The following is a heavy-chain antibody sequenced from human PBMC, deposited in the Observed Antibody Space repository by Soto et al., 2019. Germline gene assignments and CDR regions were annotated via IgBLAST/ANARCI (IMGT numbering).Heavy chain of an antibody. CDR1: GGSISSGGYY. D-gene: IGHD2-2*02. V-gene: IGHV4-31*03. Sequence: SETLSLTCTVSGGSISSGGYYWSWIRQHPEKGLEWIGYIYYSGSTYYNPSLKSRVTISVDTSKNQVSLKLSSVTAADTAVYYCARTTLYTRPHVYYMDVWGKGTTVTVSS. CDR2: IYYSGST. CDR3: ARTTLYTRPHVYYMDV. J-gene: IGHJ6*03.